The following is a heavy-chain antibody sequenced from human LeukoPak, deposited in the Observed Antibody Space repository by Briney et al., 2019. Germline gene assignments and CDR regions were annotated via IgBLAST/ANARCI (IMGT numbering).Heavy chain of an antibody. Sequence: SVKVSWKAYGGTFSSYSISWVRQAPGHGLYWMGRIIPILGIANYAQKFQGRVTITADKSTSTAYMELSSLRSEDTAVYYCARVTNPPYYYDSSGNPFDYWGQGTLVTVSS. J-gene: IGHJ4*02. CDR2: IIPILGIA. CDR3: ARVTNPPYYYDSSGNPFDY. D-gene: IGHD3-22*01. V-gene: IGHV1-69*04. CDR1: GGTFSSYS.